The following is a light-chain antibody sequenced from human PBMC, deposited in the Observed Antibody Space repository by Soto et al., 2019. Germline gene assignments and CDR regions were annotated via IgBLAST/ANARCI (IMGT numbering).Light chain of an antibody. V-gene: IGLV2-23*02. J-gene: IGLJ1*01. Sequence: QSALTQPASVSGSPGQSITISCTRPSSDVWSFNFVSWYQQHPDKAPQVLIYEVTKRPPGASNRFSGSKSGNTASLTLSGLQADDEADYYCCSDAGSSSYVFGTGTKLTVL. CDR3: CSDAGSSSYV. CDR2: EVT. CDR1: SSDVWSFNF.